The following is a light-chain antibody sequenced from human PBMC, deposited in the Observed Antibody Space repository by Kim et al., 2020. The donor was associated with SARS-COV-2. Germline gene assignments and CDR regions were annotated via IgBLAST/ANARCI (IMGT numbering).Light chain of an antibody. CDR3: QQRSNWPIN. Sequence: LLPGEKATLPCRAVQGVGGYSDWYQRKPGHAPRRLIYDASNRATGIPARFSGSGSGTDFTLTISSLEPVDFAVYYCQQRSNWPINFGQGTRLGIK. J-gene: IGKJ5*01. V-gene: IGKV3-11*01. CDR1: QGVGGY. CDR2: DAS.